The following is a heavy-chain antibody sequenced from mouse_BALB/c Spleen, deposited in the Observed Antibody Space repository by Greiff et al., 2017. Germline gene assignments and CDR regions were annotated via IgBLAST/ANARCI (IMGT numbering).Heavy chain of an antibody. V-gene: IGHV14-3*02. Sequence: EVQLQQSGAELVKPGASVKLSCTASGFNFKDTYMHWVKQSPEQGLEWIGRIDPANGNTKYDPKFQGKATITADTSSNTAYLQLSSLTSEDTAVYYCARGDYDGAMDYWGQGTSVTVSS. CDR1: GFNFKDTY. D-gene: IGHD2-4*01. J-gene: IGHJ4*01. CDR2: IDPANGNT. CDR3: ARGDYDGAMDY.